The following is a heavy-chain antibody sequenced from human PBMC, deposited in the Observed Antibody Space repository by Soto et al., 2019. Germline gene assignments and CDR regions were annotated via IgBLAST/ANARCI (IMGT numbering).Heavy chain of an antibody. V-gene: IGHV3-23*01. J-gene: IGHJ4*02. D-gene: IGHD3-3*01. CDR1: GFTFSSYA. CDR2: ISGSGGST. Sequence: GGSLRLSCAASGFTFSSYAMSWVRQAPGKGLEWVSAISGSGGSTYYADSVKGRFTIPRDNSKNTLYLQMNSLRAEDTAVYYCAKVSYYDFWSGYNGHYFDYWGQGTLVTVSS. CDR3: AKVSYYDFWSGYNGHYFDY.